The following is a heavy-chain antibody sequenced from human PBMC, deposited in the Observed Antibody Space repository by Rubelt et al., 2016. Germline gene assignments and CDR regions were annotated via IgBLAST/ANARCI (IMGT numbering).Heavy chain of an antibody. Sequence: QLQLQESGPGLVKPSETLSLTCTVSGGFISSSSYYWGWIRQPPGKGLELIGSIYYSGSTYYNPSLKCRVTISVDTSKNQFSRKLSSVTAADTAVYYCARQYYDILTGYYPKWFDPWGQGTLVTVSS. V-gene: IGHV4-39*01. J-gene: IGHJ5*02. CDR3: ARQYYDILTGYYPKWFDP. D-gene: IGHD3-9*01. CDR1: GGFISSSSYY. CDR2: IYYSGST.